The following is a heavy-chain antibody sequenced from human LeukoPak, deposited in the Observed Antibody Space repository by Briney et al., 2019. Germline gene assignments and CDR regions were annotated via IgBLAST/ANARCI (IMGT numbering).Heavy chain of an antibody. D-gene: IGHD3-16*01. CDR3: TRRLDD. CDR1: GFSFNSDW. V-gene: IGHV3-7*01. Sequence: GGSLRLSCAASGFSFNSDWMDWVRQAPGKGLEWVANIKHDESEKNYLDSVKGRFTISRDNAQNSLYLQMNGLRVEDTAVYYCTRRLDDWGQGTLVTVSS. CDR2: IKHDESEK. J-gene: IGHJ4*02.